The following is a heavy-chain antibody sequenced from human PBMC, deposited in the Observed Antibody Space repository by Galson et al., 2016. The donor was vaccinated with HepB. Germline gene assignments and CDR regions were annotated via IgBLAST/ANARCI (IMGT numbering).Heavy chain of an antibody. Sequence: LSLTCAVGGGSFTAYHWTWIRQPPGKGLAWIGEINDSGPINYNPSLKDRVTMSVDTSKNQFSLRLISVTAADTAIYYCARLRMTATKWRWFDPWGQGGLVTVSS. CDR2: INDSGPI. J-gene: IGHJ5*02. CDR3: ARLRMTATKWRWFDP. D-gene: IGHD1-26*01. CDR1: GGSFTAYH. V-gene: IGHV4-34*01.